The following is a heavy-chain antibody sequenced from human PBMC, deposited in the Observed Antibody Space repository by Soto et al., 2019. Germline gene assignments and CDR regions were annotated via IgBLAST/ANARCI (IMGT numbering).Heavy chain of an antibody. CDR3: ATRPLLRGAP. V-gene: IGHV3-53*01. Sequence: EVQLVESGGGLIQPGGSLRLSCEASGFTFSSNDMNWVRQAPGKGLEWVSLIWTSGSTAYADSVKGRFTISRDNSQSALYLRMSRLRAEDTAVYYCATRPLLRGAPWGQGTRVTVSS. J-gene: IGHJ3*01. CDR2: IWTSGST. CDR1: GFTFSSND. D-gene: IGHD3-16*01.